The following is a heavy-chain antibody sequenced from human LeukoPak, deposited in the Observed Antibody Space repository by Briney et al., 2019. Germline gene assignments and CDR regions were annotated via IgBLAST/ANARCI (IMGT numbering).Heavy chain of an antibody. CDR2: INTDGSST. CDR3: ARVQNEWQLLPGFDY. Sequence: GGSLRLSCAASGFTFTRYWMHWVRQAPGRGLVWVSRINTDGSSTAYADSVKGRFTISRDNAKNTVYLQMNSLRAEDTAVYYCARVQNEWQLLPGFDYWGQGTLVTVSS. CDR1: GFTFTRYW. V-gene: IGHV3-74*01. J-gene: IGHJ4*02. D-gene: IGHD1-26*01.